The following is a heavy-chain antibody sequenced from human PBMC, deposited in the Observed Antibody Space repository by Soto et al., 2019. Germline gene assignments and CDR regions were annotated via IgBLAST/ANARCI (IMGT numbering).Heavy chain of an antibody. CDR3: SRDLEVFYYSYYYMDV. CDR1: GFTFSSYS. J-gene: IGHJ6*03. V-gene: IGHV3-21*01. D-gene: IGHD1-1*01. CDR2: ISSSSSYI. Sequence: GGSLRLSCAASGFTFSSYSMNWVRQAPGKGLEWVSSISSSSSYIYYADSVKGRFTISRDNAKNSLYLQMNSMRAEDTAVYYCSRDLEVFYYSYYYMDVWGKGTTVTVSS.